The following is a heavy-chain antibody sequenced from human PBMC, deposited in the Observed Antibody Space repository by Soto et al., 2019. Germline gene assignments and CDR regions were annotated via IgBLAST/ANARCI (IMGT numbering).Heavy chain of an antibody. CDR3: AKDPRGPQLVRDWFDP. CDR2: ISGSGGST. D-gene: IGHD6-13*01. V-gene: IGHV3-23*01. CDR1: GFTFSSYA. J-gene: IGHJ5*02. Sequence: PGGSLRLSCAASGFTFSSYAMSWVLQAPGKGLEWVSAISGSGGSTYYADSVKGRFTISRDNSKNTPYLQMNSLRADDTAVYYCAKDPRGPQLVRDWFDPWGQGTLVTVSS.